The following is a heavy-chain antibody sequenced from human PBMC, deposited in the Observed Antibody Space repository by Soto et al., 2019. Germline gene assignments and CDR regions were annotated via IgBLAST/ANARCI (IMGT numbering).Heavy chain of an antibody. CDR3: ARDIAAAGTTSYYYYGMDV. D-gene: IGHD6-13*01. CDR1: GYSFTSHY. V-gene: IGHV1-2*04. Sequence: ASVKVSCKAIGYSFTSHYMHWVRQAPGQGLEWMGWINPNSGGTNYAQKFQGWVTMTRDTSISTAYMELSRLRSDDTAVYYCARDIAAAGTTSYYYYGMDVWGQGTTVTVSS. CDR2: INPNSGGT. J-gene: IGHJ6*02.